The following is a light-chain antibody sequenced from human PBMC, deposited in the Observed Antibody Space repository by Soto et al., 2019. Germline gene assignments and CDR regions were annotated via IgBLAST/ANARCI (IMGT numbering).Light chain of an antibody. J-gene: IGLJ1*01. CDR3: SSYTSSSTRV. CDR1: SSDVGAYDY. Sequence: QSALTQPASVSGSPGQSITISCTGTSSDVGAYDYVSWYQQHPDKAPKLMIYEVSNRPSGVSNRFSGSKSVNTYTLTISGLQAEDEADYYCSSYTSSSTRVFGTGTKLTVL. V-gene: IGLV2-14*03. CDR2: EVS.